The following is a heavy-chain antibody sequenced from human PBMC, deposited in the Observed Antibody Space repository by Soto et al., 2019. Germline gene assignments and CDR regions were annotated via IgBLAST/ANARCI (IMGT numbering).Heavy chain of an antibody. J-gene: IGHJ3*01. CDR2: INPANGNT. CDR1: GFTFSDTL. D-gene: IGHD1-26*01. V-gene: IGHV1-3*01. CDR3: ARDRVGVGPRANDAFDV. Sequence: QVQLVQSGAELKRPGASVNISCQASGFTFSDTLINWVRQGPGQRLEWMGWINPANGNTRYSESFQGRVTISSLSAASTAYVALSDLTSEDTAVYYCARDRVGVGPRANDAFDVCGQGTMITVSS.